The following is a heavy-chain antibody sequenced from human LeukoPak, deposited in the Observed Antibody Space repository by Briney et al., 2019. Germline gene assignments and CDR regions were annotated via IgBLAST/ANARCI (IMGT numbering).Heavy chain of an antibody. CDR1: GGTFSSYA. D-gene: IGHD3-16*01. J-gene: IGHJ5*02. V-gene: IGHV1-69*13. CDR3: ARVITFGGAYIQTHNWFDP. Sequence: ASVKVSCKASGGTFSSYAISWVRQAPGQGLEWMGGIIPIFGTANYAQKFQGRVTITADESTSTAYMELSSLRSEDTAVYYCARVITFGGAYIQTHNWFDPWGQGTLVTVSS. CDR2: IIPIFGTA.